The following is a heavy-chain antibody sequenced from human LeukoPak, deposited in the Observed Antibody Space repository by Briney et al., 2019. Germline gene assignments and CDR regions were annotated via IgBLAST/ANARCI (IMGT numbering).Heavy chain of an antibody. CDR1: GFTFSSYE. J-gene: IGHJ4*02. CDR2: ISGAGTTT. V-gene: IGHV3-48*03. Sequence: GGSLRLSCAASGFTFSSYEMTWVRQAPGKGLEWISYISGAGTTTYYADSVKGRFTISRGNARNSLYLQMNSLKTEDTAVYYCTTDRHSGSYLAPDYWGQGTLVTVSS. D-gene: IGHD1-26*01. CDR3: TTDRHSGSYLAPDY.